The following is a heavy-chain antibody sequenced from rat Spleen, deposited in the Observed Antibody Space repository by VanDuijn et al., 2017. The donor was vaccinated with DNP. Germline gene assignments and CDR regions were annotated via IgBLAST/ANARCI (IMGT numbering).Heavy chain of an antibody. CDR1: GYSITSSY. D-gene: IGHD1-11*01. V-gene: IGHV3-1*01. CDR2: ISYSGTT. Sequence: EVQLQESGPGLVKTSQSLSLTCSVTGYSITSSYRWNWIRKFPGDKMEWIGHISYSGTTSYNPSLKSRISITRDTSKNQFFLQVISVTPEDTATYYCARMHYGCDNWGQGVMVTVSS. J-gene: IGHJ2*01. CDR3: ARMHYGCDN.